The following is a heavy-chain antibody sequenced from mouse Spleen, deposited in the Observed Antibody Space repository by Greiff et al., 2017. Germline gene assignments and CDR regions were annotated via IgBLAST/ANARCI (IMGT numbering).Heavy chain of an antibody. CDR3: ARSKGNYGMDY. J-gene: IGHJ4*01. Sequence: QVQLKESGAELVKPGASVKISCKASGYAFSSYWMNWVKQRPGKGLEWIGQIYPGDGDTNYNGKFKGKATLTADKSSSTAYMQLSSLTSEDSAVYFCARSKGNYGMDYWGQGTSVTVSS. V-gene: IGHV1-80*01. D-gene: IGHD2-1*01. CDR2: IYPGDGDT. CDR1: GYAFSSYW.